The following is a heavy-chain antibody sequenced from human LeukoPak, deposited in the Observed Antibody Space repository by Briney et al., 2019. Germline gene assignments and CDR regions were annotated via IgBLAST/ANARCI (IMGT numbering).Heavy chain of an antibody. CDR2: INQDGSEK. CDR1: GFTSSRYW. CDR3: ARLDRQQLTN. V-gene: IGHV3-7*01. Sequence: GGSLRLSCAASGFTSSRYWMSWVRQAPGNGLEWVANINQDGSEKYYVDSVKGRFTISRDNAKNSLYLQMNSLRAEDTAVYYCARLDRQQLTNWGQGTLVTVSS. J-gene: IGHJ4*02. D-gene: IGHD6-13*01.